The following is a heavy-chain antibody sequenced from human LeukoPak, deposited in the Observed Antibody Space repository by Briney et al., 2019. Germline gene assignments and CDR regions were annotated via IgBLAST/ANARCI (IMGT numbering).Heavy chain of an antibody. V-gene: IGHV3-23*01. CDR1: GFTFSSYA. CDR2: ISGSGGST. D-gene: IGHD2-2*01. CDR3: ANDIVVVPAATFDY. J-gene: IGHJ4*02. Sequence: GGSLRLSCAASGFTFSSYAMSWVRQAPGKGLEWVSAISGSGGSTYYADSVKGRFTISRDNSKNTLYLQMNSLRAEDTAVYCCANDIVVVPAATFDYWGQGTLVTVSS.